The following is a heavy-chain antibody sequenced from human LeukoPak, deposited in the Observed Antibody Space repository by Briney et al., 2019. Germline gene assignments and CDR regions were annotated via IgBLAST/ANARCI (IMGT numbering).Heavy chain of an antibody. Sequence: SETLSLTCAVYGGSFSGYYWSCIRQPPGKGLEWIGEINHSGSTNYNPSLKSRVTISVDTSKNQFSLKLSSVTAADTAVYYCARGRKSIAVAGYYYFDYWGQGTLVTVSS. CDR3: ARGRKSIAVAGYYYFDY. D-gene: IGHD6-19*01. J-gene: IGHJ4*02. CDR1: GGSFSGYY. CDR2: INHSGST. V-gene: IGHV4-34*01.